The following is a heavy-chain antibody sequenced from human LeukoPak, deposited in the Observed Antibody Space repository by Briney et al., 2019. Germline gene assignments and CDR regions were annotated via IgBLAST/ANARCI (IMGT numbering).Heavy chain of an antibody. CDR3: ARDVGMDY. CDR1: GFTLSSYA. V-gene: IGHV3-64*01. J-gene: IGHJ4*02. D-gene: IGHD1-26*01. CDR2: ISSNGGST. Sequence: GGSLRLSCAASGFTLSSYAMHWVRQAPGKGLEYVSAISSNGGSTYYANSVKGRFTISRDNSKNTLYLQMGSLRAEDMAVYYCARDVGMDYWGQGTLVIVSS.